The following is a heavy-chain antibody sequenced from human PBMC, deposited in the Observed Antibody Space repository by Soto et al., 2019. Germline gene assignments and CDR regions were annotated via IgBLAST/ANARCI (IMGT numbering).Heavy chain of an antibody. CDR1: GFTFSNFA. Sequence: EVQLLESGGGLVQPGGSLRLSCAASGFTFSNFAMSWVRQTPGKGLEWVSAIDGGGGNTYYADSVKGRFTISRDNSQNALDLQINSLRAEDSAVYYCANYSFRSSGVWPGTSNYWGQGTLVTVSS. J-gene: IGHJ4*02. CDR2: IDGGGGNT. D-gene: IGHD5-18*01. V-gene: IGHV3-23*01. CDR3: ANYSFRSSGVWPGTSNY.